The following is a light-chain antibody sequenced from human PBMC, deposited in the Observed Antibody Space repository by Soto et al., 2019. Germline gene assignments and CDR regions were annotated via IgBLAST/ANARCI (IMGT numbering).Light chain of an antibody. Sequence: SYVLTQPPSVSVAPGQTARITCGGTNIGSKSVHWYQQKPGQAPVLVVFDDSDRPSGIPERFSGSNSGNTATLTISRVAAGDEADYYCQVWDSSSDHWVFGGGTKVTVL. J-gene: IGLJ3*02. CDR3: QVWDSSSDHWV. V-gene: IGLV3-21*02. CDR1: NIGSKS. CDR2: DDS.